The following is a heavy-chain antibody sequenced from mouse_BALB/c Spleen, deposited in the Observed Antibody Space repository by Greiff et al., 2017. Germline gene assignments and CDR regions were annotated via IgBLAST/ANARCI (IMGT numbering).Heavy chain of an antibody. CDR3: AREWDHMVTTRYFDY. CDR1: GFTFSSYG. Sequence: VQLKQSGGGLVQPGGSLKLSCAASGFTFSSYGMSWVRQTPDKRLELVATINSNGGSTYYPDSVKGRFTISRDNAKNTLYLQMSSLKSEDTAMYYCAREWDHMVTTRYFDYWGQGTTLTVSS. CDR2: INSNGGST. J-gene: IGHJ2*01. D-gene: IGHD2-2*01. V-gene: IGHV5-6-3*01.